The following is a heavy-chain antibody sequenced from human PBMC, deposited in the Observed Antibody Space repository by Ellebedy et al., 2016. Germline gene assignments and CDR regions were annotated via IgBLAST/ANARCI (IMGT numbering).Heavy chain of an antibody. CDR3: ARDFQVWYSSGWGVDY. CDR2: ISYDGSNK. CDR1: GFTFSSYS. Sequence: GESLKISCAASGFTFSSYSMNWVRQAPGKGLEWVAVISYDGSNKYYADSVKGRFTISRDNSKNTLYLQMGSLRAEDMAVYYCARDFQVWYSSGWGVDYWGQGTLVTVSS. D-gene: IGHD6-19*01. V-gene: IGHV3-30*03. J-gene: IGHJ4*02.